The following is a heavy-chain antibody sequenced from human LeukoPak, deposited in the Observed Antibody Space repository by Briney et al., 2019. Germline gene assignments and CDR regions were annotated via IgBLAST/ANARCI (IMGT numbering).Heavy chain of an antibody. CDR1: GFTFDDYA. V-gene: IGHV3-43*02. CDR3: AKDPGYSSGWYYFDY. J-gene: IGHJ4*02. D-gene: IGHD6-19*01. CDR2: ISGDGGST. Sequence: PGGSLRLSCAASGFTFDDYAMHWVRQAPGKGLEWVSLISGDGGSTYYADPVKGRFTISRDNSKNSLYLQMNSLRTEDTALYYCAKDPGYSSGWYYFDYWGQGTLVTVSS.